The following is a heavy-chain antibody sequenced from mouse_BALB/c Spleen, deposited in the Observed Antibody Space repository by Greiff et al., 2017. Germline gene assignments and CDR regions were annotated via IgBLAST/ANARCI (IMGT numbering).Heavy chain of an antibody. Sequence: EVNVVESGGGLVQPGGSRKLSCAASGFTFSSFGMHWVRQAPEKGLEWVAYISSGSSTIYYADTVKGRFTISRDNPKNTLFLQMTSLRSEDTAMYYCARSSSSPFAYWGQGTLVTVSA. V-gene: IGHV5-17*02. CDR2: ISSGSSTI. D-gene: IGHD1-1*01. J-gene: IGHJ3*01. CDR3: ARSSSSPFAY. CDR1: GFTFSSFG.